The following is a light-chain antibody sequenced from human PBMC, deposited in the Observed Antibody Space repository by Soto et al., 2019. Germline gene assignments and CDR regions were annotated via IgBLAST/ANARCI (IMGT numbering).Light chain of an antibody. Sequence: EIVLTQSPGTLSLSPGERATLSCRASQSVSSSYLAWYQQKPGQAPRLLIYGASSRATGIPDRFSGSGSGTDFTLTISRLEPEDFAVYYCQQSYSTPPYTFGQGTRLEIK. CDR2: GAS. CDR3: QQSYSTPPYT. V-gene: IGKV3-20*01. J-gene: IGKJ2*01. CDR1: QSVSSSY.